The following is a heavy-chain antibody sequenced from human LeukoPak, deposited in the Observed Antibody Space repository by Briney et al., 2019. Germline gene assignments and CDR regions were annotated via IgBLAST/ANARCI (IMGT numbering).Heavy chain of an antibody. CDR3: AKGSSSWYSPPGNY. D-gene: IGHD6-13*01. CDR2: ISGSTAIT. Sequence: GGSLRLSCAASGFTFSGYAMSWVRQAPGKGLDWVSSISGSTAITYYVDSVKGRFTISRDNSKNTLYLQMNSLRAEDTAVYYCAKGSSSWYSPPGNYWGQGTLVTVSS. V-gene: IGHV3-23*01. CDR1: GFTFSGYA. J-gene: IGHJ4*02.